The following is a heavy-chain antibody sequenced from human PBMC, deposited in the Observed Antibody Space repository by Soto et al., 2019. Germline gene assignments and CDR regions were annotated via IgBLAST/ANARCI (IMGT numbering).Heavy chain of an antibody. V-gene: IGHV1-69*02. CDR2: IIPILGIA. CDR3: ARGLGGYSYGANDY. J-gene: IGHJ4*02. Sequence: QVQLVQSGAEVKKPGSSVKVSCKASGGTFSSYTISWVRQAPGQGLEWMGRIIPILGIANYAQKFQGRVTITADKSTSTAYRELSSLRSEDTAVYYCARGLGGYSYGANDYWGQGTLVTVSS. D-gene: IGHD5-18*01. CDR1: GGTFSSYT.